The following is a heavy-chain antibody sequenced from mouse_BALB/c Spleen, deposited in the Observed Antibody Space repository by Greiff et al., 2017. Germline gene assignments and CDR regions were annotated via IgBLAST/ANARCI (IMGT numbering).Heavy chain of an antibody. CDR3: TRDGSSSYYYAMDD. CDR1: GYTFTSYW. Sequence: EVQLVESGTVLARPGASVKMSCKASGYTFTSYWMHWVKQRPGQGLEWIGAIYPGNSDTSYNQKFKGKAKLTAVTSTSTAYMELSSLTNEDSAVYYCTRDGSSSYYYAMDDWGQGTSVTVSS. CDR2: IYPGNSDT. D-gene: IGHD1-1*01. V-gene: IGHV1-5*01. J-gene: IGHJ4*01.